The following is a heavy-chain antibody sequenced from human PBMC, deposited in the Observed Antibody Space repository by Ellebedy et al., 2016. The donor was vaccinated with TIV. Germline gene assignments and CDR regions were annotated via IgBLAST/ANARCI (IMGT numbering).Heavy chain of an antibody. CDR3: VRDHNWAFDY. CDR2: FSSMGTFI. V-gene: IGHV3-21*05. D-gene: IGHD1-20*01. CDR1: GFTLSSFS. Sequence: PGGSLRLSCEVSGFTLSSFSMNWVRQAPGKGLEWVSYFSSMGTFIWYADSVRGRFTISRDNAKNSLFLQMHSLRAEDTAIYYCVRDHNWAFDYWGQGILVTVSS. J-gene: IGHJ4*02.